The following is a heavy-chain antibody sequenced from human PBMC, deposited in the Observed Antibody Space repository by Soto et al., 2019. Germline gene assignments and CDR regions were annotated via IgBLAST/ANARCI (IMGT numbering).Heavy chain of an antibody. CDR1: GFTFSSYG. D-gene: IGHD6-19*01. Sequence: QVQLVESGGGVVQPGRSLRLSCAASGFTFSSYGMHWVRQAPGKGLEWVAVISYDGSNKYYADSVKGRFTISRDNSKNTLYMQLNSLRSEDTAVYYCATLYSSGWFDYLNYYYYGMDVWGQGTAVTVSS. V-gene: IGHV3-30*03. CDR3: ATLYSSGWFDYLNYYYYGMDV. J-gene: IGHJ6*02. CDR2: ISYDGSNK.